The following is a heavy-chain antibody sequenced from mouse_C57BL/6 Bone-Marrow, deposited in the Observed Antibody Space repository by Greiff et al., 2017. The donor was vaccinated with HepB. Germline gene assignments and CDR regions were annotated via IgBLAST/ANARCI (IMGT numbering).Heavy chain of an antibody. V-gene: IGHV1-81*01. CDR1: GYTFTSYG. CDR2: IYPRSGNT. CDR3: ARSGRFRDYYGSSLYYFDY. D-gene: IGHD1-1*01. Sequence: QVQLKESGAELARPGASVKLSCKASGYTFTSYGISWVKQRTGQGLEWIGEIYPRSGNTYYNEKFKGKATLTADKSSSTAYMELRSLTSEDSAVYFCARSGRFRDYYGSSLYYFDYWGQGTTLTVSS. J-gene: IGHJ2*01.